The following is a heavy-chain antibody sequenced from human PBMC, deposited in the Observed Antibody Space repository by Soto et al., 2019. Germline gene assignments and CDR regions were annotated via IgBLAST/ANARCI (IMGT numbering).Heavy chain of an antibody. D-gene: IGHD2-21*01. CDR3: ARVGYFHSFDI. CDR2: ISAYDGNT. J-gene: IGHJ3*02. V-gene: IGHV1-18*01. CDR1: VYTFISYG. Sequence: QVPLVQSGAEVKKPGASVKVSCKASVYTFISYGISWVRLAPGQGLQWMGWISAYDGNTNYAQNLHGRVTMTTDTSTNTAYMELRSLRSDDTAVYYCARVGYFHSFDIWGQGTMVTVSS.